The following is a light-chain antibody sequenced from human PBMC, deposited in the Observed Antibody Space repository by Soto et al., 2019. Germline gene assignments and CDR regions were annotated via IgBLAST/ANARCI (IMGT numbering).Light chain of an antibody. CDR1: RSNIGSNT. Sequence: QSVLTQPPSASGTPGQRVTISCSGCRSNIGSNTVNWYQQLPGTAPKLLIYSDNQRPSGVPDRFSGSKSGTSASLAISGLQSEDEADYYCAAWDDSLNGPLYVFGTGTKVTVL. CDR2: SDN. J-gene: IGLJ1*01. V-gene: IGLV1-44*01. CDR3: AAWDDSLNGPLYV.